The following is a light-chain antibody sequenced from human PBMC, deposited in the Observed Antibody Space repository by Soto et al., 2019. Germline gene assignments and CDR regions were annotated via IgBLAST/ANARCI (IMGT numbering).Light chain of an antibody. V-gene: IGKV1-6*01. CDR2: SAS. J-gene: IGKJ1*01. CDR1: QGIRRD. Sequence: AIQMTQSPSSLSASVGDTVTITCRASQGIRRDLSWYQQKPGEAPKLLIYSASDVQGAVPSRFRGSGSGTDFTLTISSLQPEDFATYYCLQDFNFPRTFGQGTKVEV. CDR3: LQDFNFPRT.